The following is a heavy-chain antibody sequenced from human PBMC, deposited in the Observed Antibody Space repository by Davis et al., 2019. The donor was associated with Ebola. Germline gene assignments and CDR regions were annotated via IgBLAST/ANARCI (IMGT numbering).Heavy chain of an antibody. Sequence: PGGSLRLSCAASGFSVSSSYMTWVRQAPGKGLEWVSVIYSGGSTNYADSVKGRFTISRHNSENTLSLQMNSLRPEDTAVYYCARIPVAWTARNYYYYGLDVWGQGTAVTVSS. J-gene: IGHJ6*02. CDR3: ARIPVAWTARNYYYYGLDV. V-gene: IGHV3-53*04. CDR1: GFSVSSSY. D-gene: IGHD6-6*01. CDR2: IYSGGST.